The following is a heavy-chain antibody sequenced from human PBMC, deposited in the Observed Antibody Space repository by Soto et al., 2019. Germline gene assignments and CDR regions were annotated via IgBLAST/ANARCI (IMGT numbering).Heavy chain of an antibody. D-gene: IGHD3-3*01. CDR3: ARDRGFHYDFWSGYYKYYYYMDV. CDR2: INPSGGST. CDR1: GFTFTSYY. V-gene: IGHV1-46*03. Sequence: ASVKVSCKASGFTFTSYYMYWVRQAPGQGLEWMGIINPSGGSTSYAQKFQGRVTMTRDTSTSTVYMELSSLRSEDTAVYYCARDRGFHYDFWSGYYKYYYYMDVWGKGTTVTVSS. J-gene: IGHJ6*03.